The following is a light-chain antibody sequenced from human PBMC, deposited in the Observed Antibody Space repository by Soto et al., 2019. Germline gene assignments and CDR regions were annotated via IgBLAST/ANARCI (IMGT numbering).Light chain of an antibody. J-gene: IGLJ2*01. CDR2: EVT. Sequence: QSVLTQPPSASGSPGQSVTISCTGTSSDVGAYNYVSWYQQHPGKAPKVMIYEVTKRPSGVPDRFSGSKSGNTASLTVSGLRAEDEADYYCSSYAGSNNFGVFGGGTKLTVL. CDR1: SSDVGAYNY. V-gene: IGLV2-8*01. CDR3: SSYAGSNNFGV.